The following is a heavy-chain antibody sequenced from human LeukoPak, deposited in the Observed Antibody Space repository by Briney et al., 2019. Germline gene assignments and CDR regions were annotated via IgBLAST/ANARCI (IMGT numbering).Heavy chain of an antibody. CDR2: IRYDGGNK. V-gene: IGHV3-30*02. Sequence: GGSLRLSCAASGFTFSTYGMHWVRQAPGKGLEWVSLIRYDGGNKYYADSVKGRFTISRDNSKNTLYLQMNSLSAEDTAVYYCVKDPYGDYLRYSDYWGQGTLVTVSS. CDR3: VKDPYGDYLRYSDY. D-gene: IGHD4-17*01. J-gene: IGHJ4*02. CDR1: GFTFSTYG.